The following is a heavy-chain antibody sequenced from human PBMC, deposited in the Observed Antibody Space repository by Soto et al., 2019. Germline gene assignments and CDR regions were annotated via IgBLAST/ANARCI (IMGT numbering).Heavy chain of an antibody. CDR2: IWYDGSNK. CDR3: ARDSSIAAPFDY. D-gene: IGHD6-6*01. V-gene: IGHV3-33*01. CDR1: GFTFSSYG. J-gene: IGHJ4*02. Sequence: QVQLVESGGGVVQPGRSLRLSCAASGFTFSSYGMHWVRQAPGKGLEWVAVIWYDGSNKYYADSVKGRFTISRDNSKNTLYLQMNSLRAEDTAVYYCARDSSIAAPFDYWGQGTLVTVSS.